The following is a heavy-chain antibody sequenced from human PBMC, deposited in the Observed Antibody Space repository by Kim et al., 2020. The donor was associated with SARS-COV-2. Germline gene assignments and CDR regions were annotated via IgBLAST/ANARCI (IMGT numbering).Heavy chain of an antibody. J-gene: IGHJ4*02. CDR3: AKMTRDNSRREAHFDC. Sequence: GGSLRLSCAASGFTFSNYAMSWVRQAPGKGLEWVSTVSDNGRYPFYADSVKGRFTIFRDNPTNTLYLQMNSLRAEDMAVYYCAKMTRDNSRREAHFDCWGQGPLVTVSS. CDR1: GFTFSNYA. D-gene: IGHD6-13*01. V-gene: IGHV3-23*01. CDR2: VSDNGRYP.